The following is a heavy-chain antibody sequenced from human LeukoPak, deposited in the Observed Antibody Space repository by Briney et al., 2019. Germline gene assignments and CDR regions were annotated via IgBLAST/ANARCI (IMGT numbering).Heavy chain of an antibody. CDR1: GFTFSSYG. CDR3: ARASVYDSSYSYFDY. Sequence: GGSLRLSCAASGFTFSSYGMHWARQAPVKGLEWVTVIWYDGRNKYYADSVKGRFTISRDNSKNTLYPQMNSLRAEDTAVYYCARASVYDSSYSYFDYWGQGTLVTVSS. V-gene: IGHV3-33*01. J-gene: IGHJ4*02. CDR2: IWYDGRNK. D-gene: IGHD3-22*01.